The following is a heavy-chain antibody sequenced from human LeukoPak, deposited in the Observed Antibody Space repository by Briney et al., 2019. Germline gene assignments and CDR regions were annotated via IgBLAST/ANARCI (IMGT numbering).Heavy chain of an antibody. J-gene: IGHJ3*01. D-gene: IGHD3-22*01. CDR3: ARMGVSYYYDSSTYYPVAFDV. V-gene: IGHV4-38-2*01. CDR2: IFHSGSI. CDR1: GYSISSGYY. Sequence: SETLSLTRAVSGYSISSGYYWGWIRQSPGKGLEWIGTIFHSGSIYYNPSLKSRVTLSVDTSNNQFSLKLNSIIAADTAVYYCARMGVSYYYDSSTYYPVAFDVWGLGTVVTVSS.